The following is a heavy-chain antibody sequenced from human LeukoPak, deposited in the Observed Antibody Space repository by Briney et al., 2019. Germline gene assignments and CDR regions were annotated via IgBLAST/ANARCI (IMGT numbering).Heavy chain of an antibody. CDR2: ISYDGSNK. V-gene: IGHV3-30*18. CDR3: AKDGSSSWYVGGYFDY. Sequence: PGGSLRLSCAASGFTFSSYGMHWVRQAPGKGLEWVAVISYDGSNKYYADSVKGRFTISRDNSKNTLYLQMNSPRAEDTAVYYCAKDGSSSWYVGGYFDYWGQGTLVTVSS. D-gene: IGHD6-13*01. J-gene: IGHJ4*02. CDR1: GFTFSSYG.